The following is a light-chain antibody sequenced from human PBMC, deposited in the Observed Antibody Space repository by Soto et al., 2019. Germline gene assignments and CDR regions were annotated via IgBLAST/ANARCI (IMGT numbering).Light chain of an antibody. CDR1: SSDVGGYNY. V-gene: IGLV2-8*01. J-gene: IGLJ2*01. CDR2: EVS. CDR3: SSYAGSDNYVL. Sequence: QSVLTQPPSASGSPGQSVTISCTGTSSDVGGYNYVSWYQHHPGKGPKLMIYEVSKRPSGVPDRFSGSKSGNTASLTVSGLQEEDEADYYCSSYAGSDNYVLFGGGTKVTVL.